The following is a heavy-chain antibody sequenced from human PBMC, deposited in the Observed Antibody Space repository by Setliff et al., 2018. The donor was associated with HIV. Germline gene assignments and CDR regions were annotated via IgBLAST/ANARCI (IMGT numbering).Heavy chain of an antibody. V-gene: IGHV1-69*13. Sequence: GASVKVSCKASGGTFSSHAISWVRQAPGQGLEWMGGIIPMFGTANYAQNFQGRVTITADESTSTAYMELSSLRSEDTAVYYCARSASGWYDYFDYWGQGALGTVS. CDR2: IIPMFGTA. D-gene: IGHD6-19*01. CDR3: ARSASGWYDYFDY. J-gene: IGHJ4*02. CDR1: GGTFSSHA.